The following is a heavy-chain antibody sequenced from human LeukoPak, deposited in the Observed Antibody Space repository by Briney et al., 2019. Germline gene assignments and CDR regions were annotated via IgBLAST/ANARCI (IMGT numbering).Heavy chain of an antibody. V-gene: IGHV4-34*01. CDR3: ASVLVAATAIFDY. Sequence: SETLSLTCAVYGGSFSGYYWSWIRQPPGKGLEWIGEINHSGSTNYNPSLKSRVTISVDTSKNQFSLKLSSVTAADTAVYYCASVLVAATAIFDYWGQGTLVTVSS. D-gene: IGHD2-15*01. CDR2: INHSGST. CDR1: GGSFSGYY. J-gene: IGHJ4*02.